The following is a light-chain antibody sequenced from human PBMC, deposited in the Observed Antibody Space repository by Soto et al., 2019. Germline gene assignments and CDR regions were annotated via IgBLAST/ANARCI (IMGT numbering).Light chain of an antibody. V-gene: IGLV3-21*04. CDR2: YDI. J-gene: IGLJ3*02. CDR1: NIGRQR. Sequence: SYELTQTPSLSVAPEKTASITCGGDNIGRQREHWYQHKPGQASILVMRYDIYRPSAIPERYSGSKAGNTATLTISRVEAGDEGDYYCQVWDSSSDRPVFGGGPMRTVL. CDR3: QVWDSSSDRPV.